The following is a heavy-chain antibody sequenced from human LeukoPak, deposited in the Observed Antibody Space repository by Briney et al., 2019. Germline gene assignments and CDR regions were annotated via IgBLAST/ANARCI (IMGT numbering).Heavy chain of an antibody. CDR1: GFTFSSYA. D-gene: IGHD5/OR15-5a*01. CDR3: ARARGYSIMSTAYAFDI. J-gene: IGHJ3*02. CDR2: IRSDGGIT. V-gene: IGHV3-64*01. Sequence: GGSLRLSCAASGFTFSSYAMHSVRQAPGKGLEFVSAIRSDGGITYYANSVNGRFTISRDHSKNALYLQLGSLRAEDMAVYYCARARGYSIMSTAYAFDIWGQGTMVTVSS.